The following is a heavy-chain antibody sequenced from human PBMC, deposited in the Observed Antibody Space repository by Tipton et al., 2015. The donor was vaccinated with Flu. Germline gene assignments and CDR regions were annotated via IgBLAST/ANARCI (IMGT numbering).Heavy chain of an antibody. D-gene: IGHD3-10*02. CDR1: GYSISSAYY. Sequence: GLVKPSETLSLTCGVSGYSISSAYYWGWVRQPPGKGLEWIGSLYHSGTTYYNPSLKSRLTMPVDTSENQFSLKLTSVTAADTAVYYCARHTGDSVRGVIDYWGQGTLVTVSS. J-gene: IGHJ4*02. CDR2: LYHSGTT. V-gene: IGHV4-38-2*01. CDR3: ARHTGDSVRGVIDY.